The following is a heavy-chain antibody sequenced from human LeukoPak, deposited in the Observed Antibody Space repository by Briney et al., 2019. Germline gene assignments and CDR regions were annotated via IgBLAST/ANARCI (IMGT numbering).Heavy chain of an antibody. D-gene: IGHD5-18*01. CDR3: AKEGDYSYGSEYYFDY. CDR1: VFTFSSYA. V-gene: IGHV3-23*01. J-gene: IGHJ4*02. Sequence: GGSLRLSCAASVFTFSSYAMSWVRQAPWKGLEWVSAISGSGGSTYYADSVKGRFTISRDNSKNTLYLQMNSLRAEDTAVYYCAKEGDYSYGSEYYFDYWGQETLVTVSS. CDR2: ISGSGGST.